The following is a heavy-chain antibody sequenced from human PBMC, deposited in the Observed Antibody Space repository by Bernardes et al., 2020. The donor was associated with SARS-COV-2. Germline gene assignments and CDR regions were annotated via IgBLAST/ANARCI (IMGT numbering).Heavy chain of an antibody. D-gene: IGHD7-27*01. CDR3: AKTHLTGDEASYYYGMDV. Sequence: GGSLRLSCAASGFTFSTYGMHWVRQAPGKGLEWVTVVSYDGTNKYYADSVKGRFTISRDNSKNTLYLQMNSVRAEDTAVYYCAKTHLTGDEASYYYGMDVWGQGTKVTVSS. CDR1: GFTFSTYG. CDR2: VSYDGTNK. J-gene: IGHJ6*02. V-gene: IGHV3-30*18.